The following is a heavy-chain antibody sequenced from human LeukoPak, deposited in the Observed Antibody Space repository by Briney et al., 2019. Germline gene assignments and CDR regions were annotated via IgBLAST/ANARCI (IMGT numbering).Heavy chain of an antibody. V-gene: IGHV6-1*01. Sequence: SQTLSLTCAISGDSVSSNSAAWNWIRQSPSRGLEWLVRTYYRSKWYNDYAVSVKSRITINPDTSKNQFSLQLNSVTPEDTAVYYCARDQGAPSMVRENEKNYYYYYGMDVWGQGTTVTVSS. CDR2: TYYRSKWYN. CDR3: ARDQGAPSMVRENEKNYYYYYGMDV. J-gene: IGHJ6*02. CDR1: GDSVSSNSAA. D-gene: IGHD3-10*01.